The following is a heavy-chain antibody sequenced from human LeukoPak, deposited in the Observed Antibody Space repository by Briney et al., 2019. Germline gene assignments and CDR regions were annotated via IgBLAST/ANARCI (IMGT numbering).Heavy chain of an antibody. CDR2: INHSGST. J-gene: IGHJ5*02. CDR1: GGSISSGSYY. D-gene: IGHD3-10*01. CDR3: ARLGPAYGSGSYQWFDP. Sequence: SQTLSLTCTVSGGSISSGSYYWSWIRQPAGKGLEWIGEINHSGSTNYNPSLKSRVTISVDTSKNQFSLKLSSVTAADTAVYYCARLGPAYGSGSYQWFDPWGQGTLVTVSS. V-gene: IGHV4-61*09.